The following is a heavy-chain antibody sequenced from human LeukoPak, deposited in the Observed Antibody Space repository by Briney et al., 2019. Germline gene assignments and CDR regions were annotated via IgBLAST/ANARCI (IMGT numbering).Heavy chain of an antibody. V-gene: IGHV1-2*02. CDR1: GYTFTGYY. CDR3: ARYCSGGSCYDY. Sequence: ASVKVSCKASGYTFTGYYMHWVRQAPGQGLEWMGWINPNSGGTNYAQKLQGRVTMTTDTSTSTAYMELRSLRSDDTAVYYCARYCSGGSCYDYWGQGTLVTVSS. J-gene: IGHJ4*02. D-gene: IGHD2-15*01. CDR2: INPNSGGT.